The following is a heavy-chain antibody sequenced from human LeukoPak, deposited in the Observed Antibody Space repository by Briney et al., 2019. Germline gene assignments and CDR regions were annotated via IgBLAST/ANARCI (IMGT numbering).Heavy chain of an antibody. CDR3: ARVLSIAARPGGYYYYYYMDV. Sequence: SGPTLVNPTQTLTLTCTSSGFSPSTSGMRVSWIRQPPGKALEWLARIDWDDDKFYSTSLKTRLTISKDTSKNQVVLTMTNMDPVDTATYYCARVLSIAARPGGYYYYYYMDVWGKGTTVTVSS. D-gene: IGHD6-6*01. CDR2: IDWDDDK. CDR1: GFSPSTSGMR. V-gene: IGHV2-70*04. J-gene: IGHJ6*03.